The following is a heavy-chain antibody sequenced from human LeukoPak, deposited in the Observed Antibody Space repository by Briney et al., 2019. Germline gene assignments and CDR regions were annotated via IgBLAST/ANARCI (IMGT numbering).Heavy chain of an antibody. Sequence: GGSLRLSCAASGFTFDDYAMHWVRHAPGKGLEWVAVISYDGSNKYYADSVKGRFTISRDNSKNTLYLQMNSLRAEDTAVYYCAKGPLGLASITMVRGVIAYVDYWGQGTLVTVSS. CDR2: ISYDGSNK. J-gene: IGHJ4*02. CDR3: AKGPLGLASITMVRGVIAYVDY. V-gene: IGHV3-30*18. D-gene: IGHD3-10*01. CDR1: GFTFDDYA.